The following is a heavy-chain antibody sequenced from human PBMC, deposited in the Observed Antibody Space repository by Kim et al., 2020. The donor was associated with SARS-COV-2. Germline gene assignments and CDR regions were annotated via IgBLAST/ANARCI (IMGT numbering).Heavy chain of an antibody. CDR2: INPSGGST. CDR1: GYTFTSYY. D-gene: IGHD3-3*01. Sequence: ASVKVSCKASGYTFTSYYMHWVRQAPGQGLEWMGIINPSGGSTSYAQKFQGRVTMTRDTSTSTVYMELSSLRSEDTAVYYCASVRPEYYDFWSGYYNYYYYYGMDVWGQGTTVTVSS. J-gene: IGHJ6*02. CDR3: ASVRPEYYDFWSGYYNYYYYYGMDV. V-gene: IGHV1-46*01.